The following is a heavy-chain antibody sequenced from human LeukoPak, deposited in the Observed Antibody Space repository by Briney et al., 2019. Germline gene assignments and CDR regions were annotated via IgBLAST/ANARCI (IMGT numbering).Heavy chain of an antibody. Sequence: PGGSLRLSCAASGFTSSSYGMHWVRQAPGKGLEWVAVIWYDGSNKYYADSVKGRFTISRDNSKNTLYLQMNSLRAEDTAVYYCAKDLMDYDILTGYYDYWGQGTLVTVSS. V-gene: IGHV3-33*06. CDR3: AKDLMDYDILTGYYDY. CDR2: IWYDGSNK. CDR1: GFTSSSYG. J-gene: IGHJ4*02. D-gene: IGHD3-9*01.